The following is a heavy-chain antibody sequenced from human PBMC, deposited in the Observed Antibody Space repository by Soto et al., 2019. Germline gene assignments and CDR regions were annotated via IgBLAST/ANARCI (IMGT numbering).Heavy chain of an antibody. J-gene: IGHJ4*02. V-gene: IGHV3-30*18. CDR1: EFTFSTYG. D-gene: IGHD3-22*01. CDR3: AKLSGSGYPPTLHY. CDR2: ISYDGGNK. Sequence: QVQLVASGGGVVQPGRSLRLSCAASEFTFSTYGMHWVRQAPGKGLEWVAIISYDGGNKYYTDSVKGRLTISRDNSKNTLYLQMNSLRAEDTAVYYCAKLSGSGYPPTLHYWGQGTLVTVPP.